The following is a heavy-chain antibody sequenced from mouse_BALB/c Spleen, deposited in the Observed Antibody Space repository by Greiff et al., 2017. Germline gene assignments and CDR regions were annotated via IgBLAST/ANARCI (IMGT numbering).Heavy chain of an antibody. CDR2: INPSTGYT. D-gene: IGHD2-10*01. J-gene: IGHJ2*01. V-gene: IGHV1-7*01. CDR3: ARNPFYGNYGDFDY. Sequence: QVQLQQSGAELAKPGASVKMSCKASGYTFTSYWMHWVKQRPGQGLEWIGYINPSTGYTEYNQKFKDKATLTADKSSSTAYMQLSSLTSEDSAVYYCARNPFYGNYGDFDYWGQGTTLTVSS. CDR1: GYTFTSYW.